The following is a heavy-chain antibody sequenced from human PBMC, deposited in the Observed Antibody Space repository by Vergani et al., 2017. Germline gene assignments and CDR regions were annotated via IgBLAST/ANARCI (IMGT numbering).Heavy chain of an antibody. CDR3: ARDDFWSGYHGGGMDV. CDR1: GFTFSDYY. CDR2: ISSSSSYT. J-gene: IGHJ6*02. D-gene: IGHD3-3*01. V-gene: IGHV3-11*06. Sequence: QVQLVESGGGLVKPGGSLRLSCAASGFTFSDYYMSWIRQAPGKGLEWVSYISSSSSYTNYADSVKGRFTISRDNAKNSLYLQMNSLRAEDTAVYYCARDDFWSGYHGGGMDVWGQGTTVTVSS.